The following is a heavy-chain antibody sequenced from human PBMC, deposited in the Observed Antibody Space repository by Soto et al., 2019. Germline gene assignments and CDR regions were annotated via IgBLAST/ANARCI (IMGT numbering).Heavy chain of an antibody. CDR3: ARDPVPDYYDSSGYPNYFDY. V-gene: IGHV3-30-3*01. D-gene: IGHD3-22*01. J-gene: IGHJ4*02. CDR2: ISYDGSNK. Sequence: GGSLRLSCAASGFTFSSYAMHWVRQAPGKGLEWVAVISYDGSNKYYADSVKGRFTTSRDNSKNTLYLQMNSLRAEDTAVYYCARDPVPDYYDSSGYPNYFDYWGQGTLVTVSS. CDR1: GFTFSSYA.